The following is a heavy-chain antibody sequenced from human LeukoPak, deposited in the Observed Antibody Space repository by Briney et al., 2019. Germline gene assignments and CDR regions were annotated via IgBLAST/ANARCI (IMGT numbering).Heavy chain of an antibody. CDR3: ATDLGSSRPNF. J-gene: IGHJ4*02. CDR2: IKQDGSEK. Sequence: GGSLTLSCAASGFTFSDHYMDWVRQAPGKGLEWVANIKQDGSEKYYVDSAKGRFTISRDNAKNSLYLQMSSLRAEDTAVYYCATDLGSSRPNFWGQGTLVAVSS. D-gene: IGHD6-13*01. V-gene: IGHV3-7*01. CDR1: GFTFSDHY.